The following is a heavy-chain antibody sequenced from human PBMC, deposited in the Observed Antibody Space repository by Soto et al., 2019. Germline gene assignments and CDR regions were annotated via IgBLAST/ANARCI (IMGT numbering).Heavy chain of an antibody. J-gene: IGHJ4*02. V-gene: IGHV3-23*01. CDR1: GFTFSDYS. CDR2: LTRDGTS. D-gene: IGHD1-1*01. Sequence: ESGGGLVQPGGSLRLSCAASGFTFSDYSMSWVRQTPERGLEWVSSLTRDGTSYYADSVQGRFTVSRDNSKNTVSLQMHSLRAEDTALYYCTKRATTIPTPGNYFDSWGQGTLVTVSS. CDR3: TKRATTIPTPGNYFDS.